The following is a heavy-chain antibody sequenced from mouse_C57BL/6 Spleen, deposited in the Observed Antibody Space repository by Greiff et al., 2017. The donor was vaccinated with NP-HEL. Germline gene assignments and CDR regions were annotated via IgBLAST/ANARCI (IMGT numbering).Heavy chain of an antibody. V-gene: IGHV1-18*01. CDR1: GYTFTDYN. CDR2: INPNNGGT. CDR3: ARSTTGTNAMDY. D-gene: IGHD4-1*01. J-gene: IGHJ4*01. Sequence: EVQLQQSGPELVKPGASVKIPCKASGYTFTDYNMDWVKQSHGKSLEWIGDINPNNGGTIYNQKFKGKATLTVDKSSSTAYMELRSLTSEDTAVYYCARSTTGTNAMDYWGQGTSVTVSS.